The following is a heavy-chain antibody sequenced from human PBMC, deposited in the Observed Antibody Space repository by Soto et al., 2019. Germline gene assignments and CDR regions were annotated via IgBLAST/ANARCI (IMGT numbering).Heavy chain of an antibody. Sequence: GGSLRLSCTASGFTFSSYAMRWARQAPGKGPEWVAGIYGNGGSTYYADSVKGRFTISRDNSKNTLDLQMNSLRAEDTAVYYCARKGTWNSFDYWGQGTLVTVSS. CDR1: GFTFSSYA. V-gene: IGHV3-23*01. CDR3: ARKGTWNSFDY. D-gene: IGHD1-1*01. CDR2: IYGNGGST. J-gene: IGHJ4*02.